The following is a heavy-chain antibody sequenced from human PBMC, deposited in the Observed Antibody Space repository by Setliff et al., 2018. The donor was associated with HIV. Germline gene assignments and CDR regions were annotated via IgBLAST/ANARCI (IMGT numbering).Heavy chain of an antibody. CDR1: GASITTSSYF. V-gene: IGHV4-39*01. CDR2: ISHSGTT. Sequence: SETLSLTCAVSGASITTSSYFWGWIRQPPGKGLEWIGSISHSGTTYYSPSLNSRVTISADTSKNQFSLKLNSVSAADTALYFSAKHWSLEVATMGASDIWGQGTMVTVSS. J-gene: IGHJ3*02. CDR3: AKHWSLEVATMGASDI. D-gene: IGHD5-12*01.